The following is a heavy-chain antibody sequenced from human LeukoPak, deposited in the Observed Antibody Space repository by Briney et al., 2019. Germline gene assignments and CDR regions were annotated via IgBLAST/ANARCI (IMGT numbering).Heavy chain of an antibody. J-gene: IGHJ1*01. CDR3: ARPEYYYDSSGYYSLYFQH. Sequence: ASVTVSCKVSGYTLTELSMHWVRQAPGKGLEWMGGFDPEDGETIYAQKFQGRVTMTEDTSTDTAYMELSSLRSEDTAVYYCARPEYYYDSSGYYSLYFQHWGQGTLVTVSS. V-gene: IGHV1-24*01. CDR1: GYTLTELS. D-gene: IGHD3-22*01. CDR2: FDPEDGET.